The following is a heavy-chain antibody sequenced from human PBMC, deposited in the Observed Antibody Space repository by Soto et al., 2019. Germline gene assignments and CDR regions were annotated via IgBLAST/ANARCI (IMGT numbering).Heavy chain of an antibody. CDR2: IVVGSGNT. CDR1: GFTFTNSA. J-gene: IGHJ4*02. Sequence: GASVKFSCKASGFTFTNSAVQWVRQARGQRLEWIGWIVVGSGNTNYAQKFQERVTITRDMSTSTAYMELSSLRSEDTAVYYCAADLYDSSDVKDLWVYWGQGTLVTVSS. D-gene: IGHD3-22*01. V-gene: IGHV1-58*01. CDR3: AADLYDSSDVKDLWVY.